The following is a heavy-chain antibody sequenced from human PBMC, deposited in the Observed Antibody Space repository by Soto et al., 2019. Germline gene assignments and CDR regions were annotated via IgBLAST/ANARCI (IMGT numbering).Heavy chain of an antibody. J-gene: IGHJ6*02. CDR1: GFTFSSYA. V-gene: IGHV3-23*01. D-gene: IGHD2-8*01. CDR3: AKGMVVLTYYYYYGMDV. Sequence: PGGSLRLSCAASGFTFSSYAMSWVRQAPGKGLEWVSAISGSGGSTYYADSVKGRFTISRDNSKNTLYLQMNSLRAEDTAVYYCAKGMVVLTYYYYYGMDVWGQGTTVTVSS. CDR2: ISGSGGST.